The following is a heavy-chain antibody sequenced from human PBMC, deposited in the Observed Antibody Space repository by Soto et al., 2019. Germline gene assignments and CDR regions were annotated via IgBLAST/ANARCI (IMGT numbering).Heavy chain of an antibody. J-gene: IGHJ4*02. Sequence: SETLSLTCTVSGGSSSSYYWSWIRQPPGKGLEWIGYIYYSGSTNYNPSLKSRVTISVDTSKNQFSLKLSSVTAAATAVYYCARDINYGSGSYYTTHGFDYWGQGTLVTVSS. CDR1: GGSSSSYY. D-gene: IGHD3-10*01. CDR2: IYYSGST. V-gene: IGHV4-59*01. CDR3: ARDINYGSGSYYTTHGFDY.